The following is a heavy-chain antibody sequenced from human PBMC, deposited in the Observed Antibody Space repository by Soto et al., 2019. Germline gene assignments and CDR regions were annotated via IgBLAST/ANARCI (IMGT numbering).Heavy chain of an antibody. CDR2: IIPIFGTA. CDR3: ASSGFTGYSSGWYDFDY. J-gene: IGHJ4*02. D-gene: IGHD6-19*01. V-gene: IGHV1-69*13. Sequence: GASVKVSCKASGGTFSSYAISWVRQAPGQGLEWMGGIIPIFGTANYAQKFQGRVTITADESTSTAYMELSSLRSEDTAVYYCASSGFTGYSSGWYDFDYWGQGTLVTVSS. CDR1: GGTFSSYA.